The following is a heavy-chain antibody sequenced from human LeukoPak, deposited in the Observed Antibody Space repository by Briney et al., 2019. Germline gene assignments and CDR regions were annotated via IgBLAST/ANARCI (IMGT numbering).Heavy chain of an antibody. CDR2: ISSSGSTI. Sequence: GGSLRLSCAASGFTFDDYGMSWIRQAPGKGLEWVSYISSSGSTIYYADSVKGRFTISRDNAKNSLYLQMNSLRAEDTAVYYCARDGYSYGYSLDYWGQGTLVTVSS. V-gene: IGHV3-11*04. J-gene: IGHJ4*02. CDR1: GFTFDDYG. D-gene: IGHD5-18*01. CDR3: ARDGYSYGYSLDY.